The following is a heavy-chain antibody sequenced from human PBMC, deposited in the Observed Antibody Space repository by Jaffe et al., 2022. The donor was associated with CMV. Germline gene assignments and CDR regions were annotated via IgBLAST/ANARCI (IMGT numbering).Heavy chain of an antibody. CDR2: IYYSGST. J-gene: IGHJ5*02. V-gene: IGHV4-39*01. CDR1: GGSISSSSYY. CDR3: ARQVLLWFGEGPAVGWFDP. Sequence: QLQLQESGPGLVKPSETLSLTCTVSGGSISSSSYYWGWIRQPPGKGLEWIGSIYYSGSTYYNPSLKSRVTISVDTSKNQFSLKLSSVTAADTAVYYCARQVLLWFGEGPAVGWFDPWGQGTLVTVSS. D-gene: IGHD3-10*01.